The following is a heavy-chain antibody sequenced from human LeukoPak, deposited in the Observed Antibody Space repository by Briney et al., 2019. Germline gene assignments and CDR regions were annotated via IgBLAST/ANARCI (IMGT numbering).Heavy chain of an antibody. CDR1: RFTFTNYW. V-gene: IGHV3-7*01. CDR2: IKPDGSEK. D-gene: IGHD4-11*01. J-gene: IGHJ6*03. CDR3: XRAXSILQLGYYFYYMDV. Sequence: GGSLRLSCAASRFTFTNYWMSWVRQAPGKGLEWVANIKPDGSEKYYVDSVKGRFTISRDNAKDSLFLQMNSLRADDTAVYYXXRAXSILQLGYYFYYMDVWGKGTTVTVSS.